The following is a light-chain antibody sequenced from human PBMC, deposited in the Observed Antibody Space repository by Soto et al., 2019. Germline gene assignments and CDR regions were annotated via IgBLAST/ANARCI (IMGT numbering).Light chain of an antibody. Sequence: EIVLTQSPGTLSLSPGERATLSCRASQSVSNSYLAWYQQKPGQAPRLLIYGASSRATAIPDRFSGSGSETDFTLTISRLEPEDFAVYYCQRYGRSPYTFGQGTKLEIK. J-gene: IGKJ2*01. CDR1: QSVSNSY. CDR3: QRYGRSPYT. CDR2: GAS. V-gene: IGKV3-20*01.